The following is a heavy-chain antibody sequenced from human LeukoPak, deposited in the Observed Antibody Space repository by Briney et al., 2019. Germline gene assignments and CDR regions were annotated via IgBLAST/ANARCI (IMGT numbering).Heavy chain of an antibody. CDR3: ARVAAAGTYSGMDV. J-gene: IGHJ6*02. V-gene: IGHV4-39*07. Sequence: SETLSLTCTVSGGSISSSSYYWGWIRQPPGKGLEWIGSIYYSGSTYYNPSLKSRVTISVDTSKNQFSLKLSSVTAADTAVYYCARVAAAGTYSGMDVWGQGTTVTVSS. CDR2: IYYSGST. D-gene: IGHD6-13*01. CDR1: GGSISSSSYY.